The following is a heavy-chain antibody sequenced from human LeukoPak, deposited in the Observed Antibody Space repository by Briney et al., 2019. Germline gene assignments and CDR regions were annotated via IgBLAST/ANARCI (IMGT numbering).Heavy chain of an antibody. CDR1: GFSLSTSGLG. J-gene: IGHJ3*02. CDR3: AHRLPSGSYFGDAFDI. Sequence: VSGPTLVNPTQTLTLTCTFSGFSLSTSGLGVGWLRQPPGKALEWLALIYWDDDKRYSPSLKNRLTITKDTSKNQVVLKMTNMAPVDTATYYCAHRLPSGSYFGDAFDIWGQGTMVTVSS. CDR2: IYWDDDK. D-gene: IGHD1-26*01. V-gene: IGHV2-5*02.